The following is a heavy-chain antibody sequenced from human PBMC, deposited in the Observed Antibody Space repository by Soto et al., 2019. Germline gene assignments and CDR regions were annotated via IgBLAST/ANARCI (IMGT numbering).Heavy chain of an antibody. Sequence: ASVKVSCQVSGYTLTELSMHLVRQAPGKGLEWMGGFDPEDGETIYAQKFQGRVTMTEDTSTDTAYMELSSLRSEDTAVYYCATIFTSTVAGTRDAFDIWGQGTMVTVSS. CDR1: GYTLTELS. V-gene: IGHV1-24*01. D-gene: IGHD6-19*01. CDR3: ATIFTSTVAGTRDAFDI. CDR2: FDPEDGET. J-gene: IGHJ3*02.